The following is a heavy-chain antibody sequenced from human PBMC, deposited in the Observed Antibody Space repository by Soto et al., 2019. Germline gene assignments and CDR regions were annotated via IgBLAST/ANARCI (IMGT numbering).Heavy chain of an antibody. CDR2: IWYDGSDK. CDR1: GFTFSSYG. D-gene: IGHD2-15*01. CDR3: ARDGFSGGSCHPIYYYGMDV. Sequence: LRLSCAASGFTFSSYGMHWVRQAPGKGLEWVAVIWYDGSDKYYADSVKGRFTISRDNSKNTLYLQMNSLRAEDTAVYYCARDGFSGGSCHPIYYYGMDVWGQGTTVTVSS. V-gene: IGHV3-33*01. J-gene: IGHJ6*02.